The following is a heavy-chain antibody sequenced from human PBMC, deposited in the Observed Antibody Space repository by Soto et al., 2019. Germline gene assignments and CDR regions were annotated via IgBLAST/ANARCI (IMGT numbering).Heavy chain of an antibody. Sequence: LSLTCTVSGGSISRYYWTWIRQAPGKGLECIGYIHYSGSTTYNPSLKSRVTMSVDTSKNQFSLRLISVTRADTAVYYCARDSGWAYSLDYWGQGALVTVSS. D-gene: IGHD6-19*01. CDR3: ARDSGWAYSLDY. V-gene: IGHV4-59*01. CDR1: GGSISRYY. CDR2: IHYSGST. J-gene: IGHJ4*02.